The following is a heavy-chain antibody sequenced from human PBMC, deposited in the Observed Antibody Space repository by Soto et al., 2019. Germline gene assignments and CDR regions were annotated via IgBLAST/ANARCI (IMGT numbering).Heavy chain of an antibody. V-gene: IGHV4-39*02. CDR2: IYYSGNT. CDR1: GGSISTSSYF. J-gene: IGHJ4*02. CDR3: ARERKNSSGWYFFDY. D-gene: IGHD6-19*01. Sequence: SETLSLTCTVSGGSISTSSYFWGWIRQPPGKGLEWIGNIYYSGNTYYNPSLKSRVTISVDTSKNQFSLKLSSVTAADTAVYYCARERKNSSGWYFFDYWGQGTLVTVS.